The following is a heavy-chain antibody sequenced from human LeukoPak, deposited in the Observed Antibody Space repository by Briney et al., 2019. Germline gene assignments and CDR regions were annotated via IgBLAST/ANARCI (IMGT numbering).Heavy chain of an antibody. D-gene: IGHD6-13*01. Sequence: ASVKVSCKASGYTFTSYGISWVRQAPGQGLEWMGWFSCYNGNTNYAQKLQGRVTMTTDTSTSTAHMELRSLRSDDTAVYYCARDDASIAAAGPRDFDDYWGQGTLVTVSS. CDR1: GYTFTSYG. J-gene: IGHJ4*02. CDR3: ARDDASIAAAGPRDFDDY. CDR2: FSCYNGNT. V-gene: IGHV1-18*01.